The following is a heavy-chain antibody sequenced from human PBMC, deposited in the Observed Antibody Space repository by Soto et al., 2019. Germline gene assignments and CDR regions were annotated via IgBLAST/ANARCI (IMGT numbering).Heavy chain of an antibody. D-gene: IGHD3-22*01. CDR2: ITPIFGTA. J-gene: IGHJ4*02. CDR3: ARVPRDSSGYHLDY. V-gene: IGHV1-69*13. CDR1: GGTFSSYA. Sequence: SVKVSCKASGGTFSSYAISWVRQAPGQGLEWMGGITPIFGTANYAQKFQGRVTITADESTSTAYMELSSLRSEDTAVYYCARVPRDSSGYHLDYWGQGTLVTVSS.